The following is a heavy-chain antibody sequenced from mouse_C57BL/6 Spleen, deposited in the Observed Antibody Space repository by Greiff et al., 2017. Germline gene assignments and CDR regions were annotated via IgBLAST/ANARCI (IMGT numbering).Heavy chain of an antibody. V-gene: IGHV2-2*01. D-gene: IGHD1-1*01. CDR2: IWSGGST. J-gene: IGHJ4*01. CDR1: GFSLTSYG. Sequence: QVQLQESGPGLVQPSQSLSITCPVSGFSLTSYGVHWVRQSPGKGLEWLGVIWSGGSTDYNAAFISRLSISKDNSKSQVFFKMNSLQADDTAIYYCAIPDGSSSYYAMDYWGQGTSVTVSS. CDR3: AIPDGSSSYYAMDY.